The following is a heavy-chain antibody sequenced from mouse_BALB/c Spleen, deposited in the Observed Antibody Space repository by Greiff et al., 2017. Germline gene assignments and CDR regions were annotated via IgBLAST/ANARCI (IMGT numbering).Heavy chain of an antibody. CDR2: ISDGGSYT. Sequence: DVKLVESGGGLVKPGGSLKLSCAASGFTFSDYYMYWVRQTPEKRLEWVATISDGGSYTYYPDSVKGRFTISRDNAKNNLYLQMSSLKSEDTAMYYCARDPQTYYGYAMDYWGQGTSVTVSS. J-gene: IGHJ4*01. CDR1: GFTFSDYY. D-gene: IGHD1-1*01. V-gene: IGHV5-4*02. CDR3: ARDPQTYYGYAMDY.